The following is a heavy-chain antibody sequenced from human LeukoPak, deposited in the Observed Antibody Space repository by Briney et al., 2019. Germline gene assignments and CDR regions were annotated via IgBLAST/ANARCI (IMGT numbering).Heavy chain of an antibody. Sequence: ASVKVSCKASGYTFTGYYMHWVRQAPGQGLEWMGWINPNSGGTNYAQKFQGRVTMTRDTSISTAYMELSRLRSDDTAVYYCATTYYDWSYYGMDVWGQGTTVTVSS. CDR1: GYTFTGYY. CDR2: INPNSGGT. J-gene: IGHJ6*02. V-gene: IGHV1-2*02. D-gene: IGHD5-12*01. CDR3: ATTYYDWSYYGMDV.